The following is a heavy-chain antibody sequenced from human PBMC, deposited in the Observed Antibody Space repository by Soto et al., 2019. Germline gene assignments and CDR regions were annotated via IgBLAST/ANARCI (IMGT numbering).Heavy chain of an antibody. J-gene: IGHJ4*02. V-gene: IGHV3-33*05. CDR3: VRDGGEFDY. D-gene: IGHD3-16*01. Sequence: QVHLVESGGGVVQPGRSLRLSCAASGFIFSNFGIHWVRQTPGKGLEWVSIISYVGGKKFYADSVKGRFTISRDNSNNTVYLQMNSLRVEDTALYYCVRDGGEFDYWGQGTLVTVSP. CDR1: GFIFSNFG. CDR2: ISYVGGKK.